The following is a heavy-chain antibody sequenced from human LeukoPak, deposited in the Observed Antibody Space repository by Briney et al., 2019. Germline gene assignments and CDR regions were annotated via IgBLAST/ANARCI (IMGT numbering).Heavy chain of an antibody. CDR3: ARQSSLSHAFDI. CDR1: GFSFSSYW. J-gene: IGHJ3*02. V-gene: IGHV5-51*01. CDR2: IFPDDSDT. Sequence: GESLKISCKGSGFSFSSYWIVWVRQMPGKGLEWMGIIFPDDSDTRYSPSFQGQVTISADKSISTAYLQWSSLKASDTALYYCARQSSLSHAFDIWGQGTMVSVSS. D-gene: IGHD2-2*01.